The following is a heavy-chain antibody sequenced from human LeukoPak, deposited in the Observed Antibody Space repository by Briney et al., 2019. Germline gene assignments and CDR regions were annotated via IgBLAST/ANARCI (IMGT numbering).Heavy chain of an antibody. CDR1: GGSISSYY. Sequence: PSETLSLTCTVSGGSISSYYWSWIRQPPGKGLEWIGYIYYSGSTNYNPSLKSRVTISVDTSKNQFSLKLSSVTAADTAVYYCARARRRYFDWFDPWGQGTLVTVSS. J-gene: IGHJ5*02. D-gene: IGHD3-9*01. CDR3: ARARRRYFDWFDP. V-gene: IGHV4-59*01. CDR2: IYYSGST.